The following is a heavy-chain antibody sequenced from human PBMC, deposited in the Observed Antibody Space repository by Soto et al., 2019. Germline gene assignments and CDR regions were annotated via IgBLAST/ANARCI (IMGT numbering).Heavy chain of an antibody. CDR2: ISGSGDST. CDR3: AKGVPGIAVAGTGYFQH. J-gene: IGHJ1*01. CDR1: GFTFSSYA. V-gene: IGHV3-23*01. D-gene: IGHD6-19*01. Sequence: EVQLLESGGGLVQPGGSLRLSCAASGFTFSSYAMSWVRQAPGKGLEWVSGISGSGDSTYYADSVKGRFTISRDNSKNTVYLQMNSLRADDTAVYYCAKGVPGIAVAGTGYFQHWGQGTLFTVSS.